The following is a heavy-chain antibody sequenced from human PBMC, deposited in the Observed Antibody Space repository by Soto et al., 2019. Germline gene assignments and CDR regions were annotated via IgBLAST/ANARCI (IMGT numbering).Heavy chain of an antibody. Sequence: EVQLVESGGGLVQPGGSQRLSCEGSGFTFSSYWMHWVRQAPGKGLVWVSRINRYGSSTSYADSVKGRFTISRDNAKNAVYLQMNSRRAEDTAVYYCARGGNSSYYDSSGYPAAFDIWGQGTMVTVSS. D-gene: IGHD3-22*01. CDR1: GFTFSSYW. V-gene: IGHV3-74*01. J-gene: IGHJ3*02. CDR2: INRYGSST. CDR3: ARGGNSSYYDSSGYPAAFDI.